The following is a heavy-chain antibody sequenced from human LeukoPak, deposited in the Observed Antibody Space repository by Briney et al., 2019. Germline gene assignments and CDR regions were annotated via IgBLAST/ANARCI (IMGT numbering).Heavy chain of an antibody. D-gene: IGHD5-18*01. V-gene: IGHV1-8*01. CDR3: SRAAERGYSYGYYYYYMDC. Sequence: ASVKVSCKASGYTFTSYDINWVRQATGQGLEWMGWMNPNSGNTGYAQKFQGRVTMTSNNTISTAYMELSSLRSQDTALYYCSRAAERGYSYGYYYYYMDCGGKGPTATAS. CDR2: MNPNSGNT. CDR1: GYTFTSYD. J-gene: IGHJ6*03.